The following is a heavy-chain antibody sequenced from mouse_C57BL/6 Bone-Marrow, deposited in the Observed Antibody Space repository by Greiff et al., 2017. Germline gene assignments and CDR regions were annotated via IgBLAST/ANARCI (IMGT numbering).Heavy chain of an antibody. D-gene: IGHD1-2*01. J-gene: IGHJ3*01. CDR3: ARAARWEGAWFAY. Sequence: VKLQESGAELVKPGASVKMSCKAPGYTFTTYPIEWMKQNHGKSLEWIGNFHPYNDDTKYNEKFKGKATLTVEKSSSTVYLELSRLTSDDSAVYYCARAARWEGAWFAYWGQGTLVTVSA. CDR2: FHPYNDDT. CDR1: GYTFTTYP. V-gene: IGHV1-47*01.